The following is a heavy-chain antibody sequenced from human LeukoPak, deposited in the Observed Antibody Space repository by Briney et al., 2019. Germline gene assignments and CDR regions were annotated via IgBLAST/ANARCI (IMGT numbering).Heavy chain of an antibody. CDR3: ARVGRGYSFNVYYFDY. Sequence: GGTLRLSCAASGFTFSSYAMHWVRQAPGKGLEWVAVISYDGSNKYYADSVKGRFTISRDNSKNTLYLQMNSLRAEDTAVFYCARVGRGYSFNVYYFDYWGQGTLVTVSS. V-gene: IGHV3-30*04. CDR2: ISYDGSNK. CDR1: GFTFSSYA. J-gene: IGHJ4*02. D-gene: IGHD5-18*01.